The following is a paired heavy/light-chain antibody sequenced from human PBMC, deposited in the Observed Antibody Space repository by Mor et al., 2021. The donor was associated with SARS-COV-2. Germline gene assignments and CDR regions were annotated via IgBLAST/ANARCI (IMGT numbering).Light chain of an antibody. Sequence: DIQMTQSPSTLSASVGDTVSIACRASQSISYWLAWYQQKPGKAPKLVIYEASTLESGVPSRFSGSGSGTEFTLTISSLQPDDFATYYCQQYHTFSAFGQGTRLDIK. CDR3: QQYHTFSA. CDR1: QSISYW. CDR2: EAS. V-gene: IGKV1-5*03. J-gene: IGKJ5*01.
Heavy chain of an antibody. CDR3: AREYSSSRYFDY. V-gene: IGHV3-74*01. Sequence: EVQLVESGGGLVQPGGSLRLSCAASGFTFSSYWMHWVRQAPGKGLVWVSRINSDGSSTSYADSVKGRFTISRDNAKNTLYLQMNSLRAEDTAVYYCAREYSSSRYFDYWGQGTLVTVSS. D-gene: IGHD6-6*01. CDR2: INSDGSST. J-gene: IGHJ4*02. CDR1: GFTFSSYW.